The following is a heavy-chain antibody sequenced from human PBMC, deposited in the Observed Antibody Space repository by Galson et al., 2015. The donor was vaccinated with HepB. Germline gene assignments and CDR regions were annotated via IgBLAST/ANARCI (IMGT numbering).Heavy chain of an antibody. D-gene: IGHD2-21*01. CDR2: ISSSSSYI. J-gene: IGHJ2*01. CDR1: GGTFSSYS. V-gene: IGHV3-21*01. Sequence: SLRLSCAASGGTFSSYSMNCVPQAPGKGLEWVSSISSSSSYIYYADSVKGRFTISRDNAKNSLYLQMNSLRAEDTAVYYCARDSRAGDPHWYFDLWGRGTLVTVSS. CDR3: ARDSRAGDPHWYFDL.